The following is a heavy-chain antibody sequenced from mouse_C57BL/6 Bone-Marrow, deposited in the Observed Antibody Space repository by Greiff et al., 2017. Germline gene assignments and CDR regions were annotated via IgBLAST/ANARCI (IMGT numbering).Heavy chain of an antibody. CDR1: GFTFSDAW. D-gene: IGHD3-2*02. V-gene: IGHV6-6*01. CDR3: TRQGRDSSGYFAY. CDR2: IRNKANNHAT. Sequence: EVKVEESGGGLVQPGGSMKLSCAASGFTFSDAWMDWVRQSPEKGLEWVAEIRNKANNHATYYAESVKGRFTISRDDSKSSVYLQMNSLRAEDTGIYYCTRQGRDSSGYFAYWGQGTLVTVSA. J-gene: IGHJ3*01.